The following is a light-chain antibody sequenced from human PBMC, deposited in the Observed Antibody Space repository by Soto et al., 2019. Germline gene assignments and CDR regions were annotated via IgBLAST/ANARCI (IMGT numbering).Light chain of an antibody. CDR2: DVI. Sequence: QSALTQPASVSGSPGQSITISCPGTNTDVGAYDYVSWYQQHPGKAPKLILYDVINRPSGVSDRFSGSKSGNTASLTISGLQAEDEAEYFCSSYSTISNLVFGTGTKLTVL. CDR1: NTDVGAYDY. CDR3: SSYSTISNLV. J-gene: IGLJ1*01. V-gene: IGLV2-14*03.